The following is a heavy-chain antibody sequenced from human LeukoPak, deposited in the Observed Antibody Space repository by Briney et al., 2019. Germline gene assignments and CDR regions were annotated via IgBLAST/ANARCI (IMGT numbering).Heavy chain of an antibody. CDR1: GYSFTSYW. D-gene: IGHD6-13*01. V-gene: IGHV5-51*01. Sequence: GESLKLSCKGSGYSFTSYWIVWVRQMPGKGLEWMGIIYPGDSDTRYSPSFQGQVTISADKSISTAYLQWSSLKASDTAMYYCARPRIASARAAFDIWGQGTMVTVSS. CDR2: IYPGDSDT. CDR3: ARPRIASARAAFDI. J-gene: IGHJ3*02.